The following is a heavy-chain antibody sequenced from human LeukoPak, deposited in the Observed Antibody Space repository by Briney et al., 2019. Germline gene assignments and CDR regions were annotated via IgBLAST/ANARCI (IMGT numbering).Heavy chain of an antibody. D-gene: IGHD3-10*01. CDR3: AKDQEKDHYYGSGSGY. CDR1: GFTFRSYG. J-gene: IGHJ4*02. V-gene: IGHV3-23*01. CDR2: FSCSGGST. Sequence: GGSLRLSFSVPGFTFRSYGMGWVRQAPGKVLEWDSGFSCSGGSTYYADSVKGRFTISRDNSKNTLYLQMNSLRAEDTAVYYCAKDQEKDHYYGSGSGYWGQGTLVTVSS.